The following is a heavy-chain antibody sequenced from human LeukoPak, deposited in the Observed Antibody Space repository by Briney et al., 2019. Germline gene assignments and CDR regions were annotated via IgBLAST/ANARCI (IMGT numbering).Heavy chain of an antibody. D-gene: IGHD3-3*01. CDR1: GFTFSSYA. V-gene: IGHV3-23*01. Sequence: GGSLRLSCAASGFTFSSYAMSWVRQAPGKGPEWVSSISGSGGSTYYADSVKGRFTISRDNSKNTLYLQMNSLRAEDTAVYYCAKFLGSGQYFDYWGQGTLVTVSS. CDR3: AKFLGSGQYFDY. CDR2: ISGSGGST. J-gene: IGHJ4*02.